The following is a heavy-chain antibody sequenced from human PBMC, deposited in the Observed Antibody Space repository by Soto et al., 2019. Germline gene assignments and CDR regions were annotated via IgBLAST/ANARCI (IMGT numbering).Heavy chain of an antibody. V-gene: IGHV4-30-4*01. CDR2: IYYSGM. D-gene: IGHD2-8*01. J-gene: IGHJ5*02. Sequence: PSETLSLTCTVSGGSISSGDYYWSWIRQPPGKGLEWIGFIYYSGMYYNPSLKSRVTMSLDSSKTQFSLNLSSVTAADTAVYYCARDLGYCATGSCYAKWGSWGQGTLVTVSS. CDR1: GGSISSGDYY. CDR3: ARDLGYCATGSCYAKWGS.